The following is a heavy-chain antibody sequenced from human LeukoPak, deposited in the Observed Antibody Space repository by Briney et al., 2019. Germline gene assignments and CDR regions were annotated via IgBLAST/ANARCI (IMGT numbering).Heavy chain of an antibody. CDR3: ARGNSGSSGLWDS. Sequence: GGSLRLSCVASGFSISTYWMHWVRQAPGKGLVWVSRINPYTSSTNYADSVKGRFTISRDSARNTVYLQMNSLRADDTAVYYCARGNSGSSGLWDSWGQGTLVTVSS. CDR1: GFSISTYW. CDR2: INPYTSST. V-gene: IGHV3-74*01. J-gene: IGHJ4*02. D-gene: IGHD1-26*01.